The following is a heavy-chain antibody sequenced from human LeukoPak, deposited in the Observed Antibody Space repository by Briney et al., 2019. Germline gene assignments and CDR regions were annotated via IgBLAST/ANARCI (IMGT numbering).Heavy chain of an antibody. J-gene: IGHJ4*02. CDR2: INTDGSST. V-gene: IGHV3-74*01. Sequence: PGGSLRLSCVASGFTFSNCWMHWVRQAPGKGLVWVSHINTDGSSTTYADSVRGRFTISRDNAKNTLYLQMNSLRAEDAAVYYCARDSTVTRFDYWGQGTLVTVSS. CDR1: GFTFSNCW. CDR3: ARDSTVTRFDY. D-gene: IGHD4-17*01.